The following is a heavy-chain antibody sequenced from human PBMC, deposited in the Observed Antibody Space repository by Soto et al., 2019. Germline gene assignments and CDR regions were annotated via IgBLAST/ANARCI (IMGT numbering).Heavy chain of an antibody. V-gene: IGHV3-73*01. CDR2: IRSKTNSYAT. J-gene: IGHJ4*03. CDR3: TRQTDAVQWLVVPTDYNLDY. CDR1: GLTFCGSV. D-gene: IGHD6-19*01. Sequence: CGSLRLSCAASGLTFCGSVMHWVRQASGKGPHWVGHIRSKTNSYATAYAESVKGRFTISRDDSMNTAYLQMNSLKTEDTAVYFCTRQTDAVQWLVVPTDYNLDYWGQGTMVTVSA.